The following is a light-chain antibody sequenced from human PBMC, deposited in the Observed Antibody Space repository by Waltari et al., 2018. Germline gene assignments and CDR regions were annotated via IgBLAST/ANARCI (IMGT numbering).Light chain of an antibody. CDR1: SDHIGGFNL. Sequence: QSALTQPASVSGSPGQSITISCSGTSDHIGGFNLFTWYQQYPGKAPKLIIYEVSKWPSGVSHRFSGSKSGSTASLTISGLQPEDEAEYFCCSYSRVTTYVVFGGGTRVTV. J-gene: IGLJ2*01. CDR2: EVS. V-gene: IGLV2-23*02. CDR3: CSYSRVTTYVV.